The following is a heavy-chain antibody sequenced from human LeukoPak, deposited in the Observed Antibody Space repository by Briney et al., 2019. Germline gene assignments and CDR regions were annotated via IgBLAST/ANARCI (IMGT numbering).Heavy chain of an antibody. J-gene: IGHJ4*02. CDR1: GFTFSSYS. D-gene: IGHD5-18*01. V-gene: IGHV3-48*02. CDR3: ARAVDVYTYGYGY. Sequence: GGSLRLSCAASGFTFSSYSMNWVRQAPGEGLEWVSSISSSGSSNIHYADSVKGRFTISRDNAQNSLYLQMNSLRDEDTAVYYCARAVDVYTYGYGYWGQGTLVTVSS. CDR2: ISSSGSSNI.